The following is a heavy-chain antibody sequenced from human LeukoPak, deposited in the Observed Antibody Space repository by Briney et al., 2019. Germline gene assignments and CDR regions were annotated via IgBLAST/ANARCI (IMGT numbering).Heavy chain of an antibody. CDR3: AKDPSGSSPWAFDI. D-gene: IGHD1-26*01. CDR2: ISGSGGST. CDR1: GFTFGDYA. Sequence: GGSLRLSCTASGFTFGDYAMSWVRQAPGKGLEWVSAISGSGGSTYYADSVKGRFTISRDNSKNTLYLQMNSLRAEDTAVYYCAKDPSGSSPWAFDIWGQGTMVTVSS. J-gene: IGHJ3*02. V-gene: IGHV3-23*01.